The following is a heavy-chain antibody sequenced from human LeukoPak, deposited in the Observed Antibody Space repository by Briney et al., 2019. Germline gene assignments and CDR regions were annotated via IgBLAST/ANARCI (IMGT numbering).Heavy chain of an antibody. J-gene: IGHJ4*02. D-gene: IGHD1-26*01. CDR3: ARSNSGSYRELDY. CDR2: IYTSGIT. CDR1: VGSIYSGSYF. V-gene: IGHV4-61*02. Sequence: SRALSLTCTVCVGSIYSGSYFWSWIRQPAGKGLEWIGRIYTSGITNYNSSLMSRATISTDTPKNQFSLKLSSVTAADTAVYYCARSNSGSYRELDYWGQGALVTVSS.